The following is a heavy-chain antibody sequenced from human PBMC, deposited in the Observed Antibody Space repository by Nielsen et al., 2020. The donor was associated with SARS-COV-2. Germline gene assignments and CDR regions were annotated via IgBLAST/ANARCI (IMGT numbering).Heavy chain of an antibody. CDR3: TKERPRVYAMDV. CDR1: GFTFSSYD. CDR2: IGTAGDT. J-gene: IGHJ6*02. V-gene: IGHV3-13*01. D-gene: IGHD3-3*01. Sequence: GGSLRLSCAASGFTFSSYDMHWVRQATGKGLEWVSAIGTAGDTYYPGSVKGRFTISRDNAKKSLYLQMNSLRVEDTALYYCTKERPRVYAMDVWGQGTTVIVS.